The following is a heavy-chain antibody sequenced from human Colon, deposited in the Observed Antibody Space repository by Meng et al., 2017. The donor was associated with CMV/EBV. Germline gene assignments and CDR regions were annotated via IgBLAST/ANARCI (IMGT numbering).Heavy chain of an antibody. V-gene: IGHV4-59*01. D-gene: IGHD3-9*01. Sequence: SETLSLTCTVSGGSISSYYWSWIRQPPGKGLEWIGFIYYSGTTTYNPSLKSRVTMSVDTSKNQFSLKLSSVTAADTAVYYCARGGLTPGEGGWFDPWGQGTLVTVSS. CDR1: GGSISSYY. CDR3: ARGGLTPGEGGWFDP. J-gene: IGHJ5*02. CDR2: IYYSGTT.